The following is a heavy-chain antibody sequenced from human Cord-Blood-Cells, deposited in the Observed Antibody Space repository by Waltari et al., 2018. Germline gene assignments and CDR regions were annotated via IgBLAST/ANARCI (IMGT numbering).Heavy chain of an antibody. CDR2: FDPEDGET. CDR1: GSTLTELS. CDR3: ATRANWGYWYFDL. Sequence: QVQLVQSGGEVKKHGASVKVSRKVSGSTLTELSMHWVRQAPGTGLEWMGGFDPEDGETIYAQKFQGRVTMTEDTSTDTAYMELSSLRSEDTAVYYCATRANWGYWYFDLWGRGTLVTVSS. D-gene: IGHD7-27*01. V-gene: IGHV1-24*01. J-gene: IGHJ2*01.